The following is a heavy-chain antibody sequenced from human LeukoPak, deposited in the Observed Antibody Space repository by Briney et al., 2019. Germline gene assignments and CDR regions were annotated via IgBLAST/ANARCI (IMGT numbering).Heavy chain of an antibody. CDR1: GYTFTSYG. Sequence: GAAVSVSYRASGYTFTSYGISGVRQAPGQGGACVGWIRDYNGNTNYAQKLQGRATMTTDTSTTTAYMELRSLRYDDTAVYYCARDSDVDTAMAPDYWGQGTLVTVSS. J-gene: IGHJ4*02. V-gene: IGHV1-18*01. CDR2: IRDYNGNT. CDR3: ARDSDVDTAMAPDY. D-gene: IGHD5-18*01.